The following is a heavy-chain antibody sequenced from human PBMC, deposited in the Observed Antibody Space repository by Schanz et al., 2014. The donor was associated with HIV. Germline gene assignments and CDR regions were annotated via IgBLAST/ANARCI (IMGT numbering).Heavy chain of an antibody. D-gene: IGHD4-4*01. CDR3: ASQYSNYDSSRRYHWYFDL. Sequence: QVHLVQSGTEVKKPGSSVKVSCTASGGAFNSHTISWLRQAPGQGPVWMGAIIPFTGSSNYAQEFQGRVTITADDSTSTAYMDLSSLTSEDTAVYYCASQYSNYDSSRRYHWYFDLWGRGTLVTVSS. V-gene: IGHV1-69*13. CDR1: GGAFNSHT. CDR2: IIPFTGSS. J-gene: IGHJ2*01.